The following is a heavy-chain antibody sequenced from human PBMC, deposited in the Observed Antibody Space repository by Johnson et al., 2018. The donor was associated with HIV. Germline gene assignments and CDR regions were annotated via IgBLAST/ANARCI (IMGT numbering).Heavy chain of an antibody. CDR2: INWNGGST. D-gene: IGHD3-22*01. Sequence: VQLVESGGGVVRPGRSLRLSCAASGFTFDDYGMSWVRQAPGKGLEWVSSINWNGGSTAYADSVKGRFTISRDNARNSLYLQMNRLRAEDTALYYCAREENDGSGYYYAAFDVWGQGTVVTVSS. CDR1: GFTFDDYG. CDR3: AREENDGSGYYYAAFDV. J-gene: IGHJ3*01. V-gene: IGHV3-20*04.